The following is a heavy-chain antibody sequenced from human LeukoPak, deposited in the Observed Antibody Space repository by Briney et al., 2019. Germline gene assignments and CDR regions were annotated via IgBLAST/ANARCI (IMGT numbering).Heavy chain of an antibody. V-gene: IGHV5-51*01. J-gene: IGHJ5*02. CDR2: INPGVSHT. Sequence: GESLQISCQASGYSFSSSWIGGARQLGGKGVEWMAIINPGVSHTTYSPSLQGQVTISADTSISTVYLQWGSLKASDTAMYYCARQPGAGWFDPWGQGTLSPSPQ. CDR3: ARQPGAGWFDP. D-gene: IGHD3-10*01. CDR1: GYSFSSSW.